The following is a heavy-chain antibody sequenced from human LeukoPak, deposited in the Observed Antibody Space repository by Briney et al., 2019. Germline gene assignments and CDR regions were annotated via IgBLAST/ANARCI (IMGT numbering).Heavy chain of an antibody. Sequence: ASVKVSCKASGYTFTSYAMHWVRQAPGQSLKWMGWINAGNGNTKYSQKFQGRVTITRDTSASTAYMELSSLRSEDTAVYYCARRGAGTPALDPWGQGTLVTVSS. D-gene: IGHD1-1*01. CDR2: INAGNGNT. V-gene: IGHV1-3*01. CDR3: ARRGAGTPALDP. J-gene: IGHJ5*02. CDR1: GYTFTSYA.